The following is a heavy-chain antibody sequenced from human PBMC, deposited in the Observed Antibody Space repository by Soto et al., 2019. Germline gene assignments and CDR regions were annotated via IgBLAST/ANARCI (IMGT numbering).Heavy chain of an antibody. CDR1: GFTFDDYA. J-gene: IGHJ3*02. V-gene: IGHV3-9*01. Sequence: GGSLRLSCAASGFTFDDYAMHWVRQAPGKGLEWVSGISWNSGSIGYADSVKGRFTISRDNAKNSLYLQMNSLRAEDTALYYCSKDGGSGSYYGAFDIWGQGTMVTVSS. D-gene: IGHD1-26*01. CDR2: ISWNSGSI. CDR3: SKDGGSGSYYGAFDI.